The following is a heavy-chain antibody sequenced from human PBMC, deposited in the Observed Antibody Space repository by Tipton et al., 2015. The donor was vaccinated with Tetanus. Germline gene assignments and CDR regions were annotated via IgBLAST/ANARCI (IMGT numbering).Heavy chain of an antibody. D-gene: IGHD1-14*01. CDR2: INWNGGST. J-gene: IGHJ5*02. Sequence: SLRLSCAASGFTFDDYGMSWVRQAPGKGLEWVSGINWNGGSTGYADSVKGRFTISRDNAKNSLYLQMNSLRAEDTALYYCARPTTTTLYNWFDPWGQGTPVTVSS. V-gene: IGHV3-20*04. CDR3: ARPTTTTLYNWFDP. CDR1: GFTFDDYG.